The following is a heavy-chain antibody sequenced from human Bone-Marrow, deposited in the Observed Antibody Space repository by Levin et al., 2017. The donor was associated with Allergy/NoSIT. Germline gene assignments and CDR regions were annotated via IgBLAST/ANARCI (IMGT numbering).Heavy chain of an antibody. V-gene: IGHV3-15*01. CDR2: IKSTSDGGTT. J-gene: IGHJ4*02. Sequence: TGGSLRLSCEASGISFSNAWMSWVRQTPGKGLEWVGRIKSTSDGGTTDYAAPVKGRFIISRDDSQHTVYLEMNGLTTEDTAVYYCTTDPPALGENSDFWGQGTLVTVSP. CDR1: GISFSNAW. D-gene: IGHD4-23*01. CDR3: TTDPPALGENSDF.